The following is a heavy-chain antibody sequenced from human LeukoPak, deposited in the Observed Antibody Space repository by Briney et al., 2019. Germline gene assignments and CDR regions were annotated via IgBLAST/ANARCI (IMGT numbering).Heavy chain of an antibody. CDR2: IRYDGSNK. CDR3: ASSSSGYYYYSMDV. V-gene: IGHV3-30*02. CDR1: GFHHRSYG. Sequence: GGSVTLSCALSGFHHRSYGMHWVRPAPGKGLEWVAFIRYDGSNKYYADSAKGRFTISRDNSKNTLYLQLNRLRAEDTAVYYCASSSSGYYYYSMDVWGKGTTVTVSS. D-gene: IGHD6-6*01. J-gene: IGHJ6*03.